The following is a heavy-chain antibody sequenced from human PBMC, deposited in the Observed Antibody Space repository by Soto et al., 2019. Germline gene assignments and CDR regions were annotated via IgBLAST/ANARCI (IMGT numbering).Heavy chain of an antibody. V-gene: IGHV4-4*07. D-gene: IGHD6-13*01. CDR2: IDASGNS. J-gene: IGHJ6*02. CDR3: ARYSSNWFQTEGMDV. Sequence: SETLSLTCTVSGDSISSYYWNWIRQPAGKGLEWIGRIDASGNSNYNPSLKSRVTMSVDTSKKQFSLKVTSVTAADTAVYYCARYSSNWFQTEGMDVWGQGTTVTVS. CDR1: GDSISSYY.